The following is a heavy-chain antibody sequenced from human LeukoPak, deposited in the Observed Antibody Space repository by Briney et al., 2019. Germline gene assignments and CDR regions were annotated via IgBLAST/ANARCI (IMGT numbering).Heavy chain of an antibody. J-gene: IGHJ6*03. CDR2: IIPIFGTA. D-gene: IGHD3-10*01. CDR1: GGTFSSYA. V-gene: IGHV1-69*13. CDR3: ASGSGSYYIWSYYYYYMDV. Sequence: GASVKVSCKASGGTFSSYAISWVRQAPGQGLEWMGGIIPIFGTANYAQKFQGRVTITADESTSTAYMELSSLRSEDTAVYYCASGSGSYYIWSYYYYYMDVWGKGTTVTISS.